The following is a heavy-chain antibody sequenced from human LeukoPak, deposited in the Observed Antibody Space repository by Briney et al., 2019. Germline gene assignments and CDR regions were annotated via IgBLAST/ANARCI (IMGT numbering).Heavy chain of an antibody. CDR1: GGSISLGSYY. V-gene: IGHV4-61*02. Sequence: NPSQTLSLTCTVSGGSISLGSYYWSWIRQSAGKGLEWIGRIYASGDTDYNPSHYNPSLRSRVTISVDTSKNQFSLKLSSVTAADTAVYYCARHGIDIVATIREAFDIWGQGTMVTVSS. CDR3: ARHGIDIVATIREAFDI. D-gene: IGHD5-12*01. CDR2: IYASGD. J-gene: IGHJ3*02.